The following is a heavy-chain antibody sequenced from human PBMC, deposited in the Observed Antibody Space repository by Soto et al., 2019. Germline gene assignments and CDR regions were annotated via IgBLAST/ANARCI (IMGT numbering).Heavy chain of an antibody. J-gene: IGHJ5*02. CDR1: GVTVRSSV. D-gene: IGHD6-19*01. V-gene: IGHV3-23*01. CDR3: AKIGEQWPVLPFPNWSDP. Sequence: HWGSTKIGSAACGVTVRSSVVAGARKKTGEGVEWVSAISGSGGSTYYADSVKGRFTISRDNSKNTLYLQMNSLRAEDTAVYYCAKIGEQWPVLPFPNWSDPRVQRSPVTGTS. CDR2: ISGSGGST.